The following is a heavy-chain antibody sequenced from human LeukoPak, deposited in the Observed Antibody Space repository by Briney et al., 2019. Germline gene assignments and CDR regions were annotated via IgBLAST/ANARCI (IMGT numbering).Heavy chain of an antibody. Sequence: SVKVSCKASGYTFTSYGISWVRQAPGQGLEWMGWISAYNGNTNYAQKFQGRVTMTRDTSISTAYMELSRLRSDDTAVYYCARDVPAGNNWFDPWGQGTLVTVSS. J-gene: IGHJ5*02. V-gene: IGHV1-18*01. CDR2: ISAYNGNT. D-gene: IGHD6-13*01. CDR1: GYTFTSYG. CDR3: ARDVPAGNNWFDP.